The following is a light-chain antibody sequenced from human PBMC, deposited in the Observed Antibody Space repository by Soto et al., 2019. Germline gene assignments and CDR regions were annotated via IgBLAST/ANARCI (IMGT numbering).Light chain of an antibody. Sequence: DIQMTQSPSSLSAFVGDRVTITCRASQSVSTWLAWYQQKPGEAPNLLIYEASRLQSGVPSRFSGGGSGTDFTLTISSLQPEDFATYYCQQSYNIPRTFGQGTRLEIK. J-gene: IGKJ5*01. CDR1: QSVSTW. V-gene: IGKV1-39*01. CDR3: QQSYNIPRT. CDR2: EAS.